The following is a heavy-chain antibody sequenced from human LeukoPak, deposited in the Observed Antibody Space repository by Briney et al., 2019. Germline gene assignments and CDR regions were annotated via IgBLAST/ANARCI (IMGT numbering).Heavy chain of an antibody. CDR2: ISGSGGST. CDR1: GGSFSGYY. CDR3: AKGLKYYYDSSGYLAFDI. V-gene: IGHV3-23*01. Sequence: ETLSLTCAVYGGSFSGYYWSWVRQAPGKGLEWVSAISGSGGSTYYADSVKGRFTISRDNSKNTLYLQMNSLRAEDTAVYYCAKGLKYYYDSSGYLAFDIWGQGTKVTVSS. J-gene: IGHJ3*02. D-gene: IGHD3-22*01.